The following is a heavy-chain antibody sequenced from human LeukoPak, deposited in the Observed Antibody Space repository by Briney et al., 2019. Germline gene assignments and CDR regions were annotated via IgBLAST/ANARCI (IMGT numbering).Heavy chain of an antibody. J-gene: IGHJ3*02. CDR3: ATDGGSYSLRAFDI. CDR2: INPNSGGT. CDR1: GGTFSSYA. D-gene: IGHD1-26*01. Sequence: ASVKVSCKASGGTFSSYAISWVRQAPGQGLEWMGWINPNSGGTNYAQKFQGRVTMTRDTSISTAYMELSRLRSEDTAVCYCATDGGSYSLRAFDIWGQGTMVTVSS. V-gene: IGHV1-2*02.